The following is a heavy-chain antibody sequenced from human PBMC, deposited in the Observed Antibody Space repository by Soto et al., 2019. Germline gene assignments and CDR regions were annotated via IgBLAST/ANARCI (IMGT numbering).Heavy chain of an antibody. CDR3: ARVTGRYDYGMDV. J-gene: IGHJ6*02. CDR1: GGSFSGYY. Sequence: QVQLQQWGAGLLKPSETLSLTCAVYGGSFSGYYWSWILQPPGKGLEWIGEINHSGSTNYNPSLKSRVTIPVDTSKNQFSLKLSSVTAADTAVYYCARVTGRYDYGMDVWGQGPTVTVSS. V-gene: IGHV4-34*01. CDR2: INHSGST.